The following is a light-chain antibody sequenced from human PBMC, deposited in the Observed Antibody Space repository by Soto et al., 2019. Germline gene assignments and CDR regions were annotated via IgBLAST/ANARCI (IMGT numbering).Light chain of an antibody. CDR3: CSYAGSYTHVV. CDR1: SSDVGGYNY. Sequence: QSVLTQPRSVSGSPGQSVTISCTGTSSDVGGYNYVSWYQQHPGKAPKLMIYDVSKRPSGVPDRFSGSKSGNTASLTISGLQAEDEADYYGCSYAGSYTHVVFGGGTKLTVL. CDR2: DVS. V-gene: IGLV2-11*01. J-gene: IGLJ2*01.